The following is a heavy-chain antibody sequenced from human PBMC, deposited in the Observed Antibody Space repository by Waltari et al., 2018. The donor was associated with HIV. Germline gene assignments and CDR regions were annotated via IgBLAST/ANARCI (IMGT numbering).Heavy chain of an antibody. CDR1: GYTFINFD. J-gene: IGHJ6*02. Sequence: QVYLVQSGPEVKRPGASVKISCKAYGYTFINFDVNWVRQAAGQGPEWLGGMKPNSGNTASPYIFEERVTMTTDVSTATAYMEMSGLTPEDTAIYYCARNSSAKGNRYFYYGLDVWGQGTPVTV. V-gene: IGHV1-8*02. D-gene: IGHD3-22*01. CDR3: ARNSSAKGNRYFYYGLDV. CDR2: MKPNSGNT.